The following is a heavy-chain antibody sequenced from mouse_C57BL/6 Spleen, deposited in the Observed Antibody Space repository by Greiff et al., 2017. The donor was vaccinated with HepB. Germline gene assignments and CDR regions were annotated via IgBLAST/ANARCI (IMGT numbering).Heavy chain of an antibody. CDR3: VYYGNYVDY. J-gene: IGHJ2*01. Sequence: QVQLQQPGAELVKPGASVKLSCKASGYTFTSSWMPWVKQRPGQGLEWIGEIDPSDSYTNYTPTFKGQATLTVDTSSSTAYMQLSSLTSEDSAVYYCVYYGNYVDYWGQGTTLTVSS. D-gene: IGHD2-1*01. CDR2: IDPSDSYT. CDR1: GYTFTSSW. V-gene: IGHV1-50*01.